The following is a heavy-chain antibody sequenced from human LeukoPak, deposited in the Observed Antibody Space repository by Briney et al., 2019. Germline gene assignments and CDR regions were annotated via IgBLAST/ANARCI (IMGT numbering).Heavy chain of an antibody. CDR2: INHSGST. CDR1: GGSLSGYY. J-gene: IGHJ3*02. V-gene: IGHV4-34*01. D-gene: IGHD2-8*02. Sequence: SETLSLTCAVYGGSLSGYYWSWIRQPPGKGLEWIGEINHSGSTNYNPSLKSRVTISVDTSKNQFSLKLSSVTAADTAVYYCARFWWGAHAFDIWGQGTMVTVSS. CDR3: ARFWWGAHAFDI.